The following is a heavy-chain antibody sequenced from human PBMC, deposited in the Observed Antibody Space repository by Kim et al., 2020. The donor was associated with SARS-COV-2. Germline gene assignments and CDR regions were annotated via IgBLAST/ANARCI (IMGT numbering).Heavy chain of an antibody. CDR2: MNPNSGNT. Sequence: ALVKVSCKASGYTFTSYDINWVRQATGQGLEWMGWMNPNSGNTGYAQKFQGRVTMTRNTSISTAYMELSSLRSEDTAVYYCARGPPYSSGGNWFDPWGQGTLVTVSS. CDR3: ARGPPYSSGGNWFDP. V-gene: IGHV1-8*01. CDR1: GYTFTSYD. J-gene: IGHJ5*02. D-gene: IGHD6-25*01.